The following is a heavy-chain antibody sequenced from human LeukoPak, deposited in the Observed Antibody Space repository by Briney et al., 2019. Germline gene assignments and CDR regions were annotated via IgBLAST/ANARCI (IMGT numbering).Heavy chain of an antibody. Sequence: GRSLRLSCEASGFTLNSYIMHGVRQAPGKGLEWVALISLEGRDKQYADYVQGRFTISKDNSKNTLYLQMNTLSGDDTSMYFCARAYGGLIDYWGQGTLVTVSS. D-gene: IGHD3-16*01. CDR3: ARAYGGLIDY. CDR2: ISLEGRDK. CDR1: GFTLNSYI. V-gene: IGHV3-30*04. J-gene: IGHJ4*02.